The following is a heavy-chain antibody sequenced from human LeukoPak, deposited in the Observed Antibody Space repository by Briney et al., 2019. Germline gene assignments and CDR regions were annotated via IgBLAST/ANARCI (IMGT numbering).Heavy chain of an antibody. J-gene: IGHJ4*02. D-gene: IGHD3-22*01. CDR1: GLTFSSYG. Sequence: PGGSLRLSCAASGLTFSSYGMHWVRQAPGNGLEWVAFIRNDGSNKYYADSVRGRFTISRDNSKNTLNLQMNSLRAEDTAVYYCAKDPTHYRVWDYYETIGLSYWGQGTLVTVSS. CDR3: AKDPTHYRVWDYYETIGLSY. V-gene: IGHV3-30*02. CDR2: IRNDGSNK.